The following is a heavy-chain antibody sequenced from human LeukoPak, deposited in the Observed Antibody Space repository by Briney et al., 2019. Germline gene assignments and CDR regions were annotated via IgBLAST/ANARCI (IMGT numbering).Heavy chain of an antibody. Sequence: GGSLRLSCAASGFSFNNYDMNWVRQAPGKGLEWFSVISANGDDTKYADSVKGRFTSSRDNSRNTLYLQMSSLRAEDTAVYYCAKDGPSRPYDYWGQGTQVTVSS. D-gene: IGHD2-2*01. CDR2: ISANGDDT. V-gene: IGHV3-23*01. CDR1: GFSFNNYD. J-gene: IGHJ4*02. CDR3: AKDGPSRPYDY.